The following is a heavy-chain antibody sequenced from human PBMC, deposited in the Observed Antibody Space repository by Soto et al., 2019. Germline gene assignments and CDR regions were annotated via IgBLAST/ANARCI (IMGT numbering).Heavy chain of an antibody. J-gene: IGHJ5*02. CDR2: ISAYNGNT. CDR3: AREFELPSWFDP. D-gene: IGHD1-7*01. Sequence: ASVKVSCQASGYTFTSYGISWVRPAPGQGLEWMGWISAYNGNTNYAQKLQGRVTMTTGTSTSTAYMELRSLGSDDTAVYYCAREFELPSWFDPWGQGTLVTVSS. CDR1: GYTFTSYG. V-gene: IGHV1-18*01.